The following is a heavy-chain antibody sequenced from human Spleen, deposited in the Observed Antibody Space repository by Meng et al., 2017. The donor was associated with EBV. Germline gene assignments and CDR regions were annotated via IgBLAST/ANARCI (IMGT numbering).Heavy chain of an antibody. D-gene: IGHD4-17*01. V-gene: IGHV1-69*06. CDR1: GGTFSSFA. Sequence: QGQVGQVGGEGKKPGSSGKVSCKASGGTFSSFAISWVRQAPGQGLEWMGGLIPIFGTTNYAQKFQGRVTITADKSTSTTYMELSSLRSEDTAVYYCASLRDGDYQYYFDYWGQGTLVTVSS. CDR3: ASLRDGDYQYYFDY. CDR2: LIPIFGTT. J-gene: IGHJ4*02.